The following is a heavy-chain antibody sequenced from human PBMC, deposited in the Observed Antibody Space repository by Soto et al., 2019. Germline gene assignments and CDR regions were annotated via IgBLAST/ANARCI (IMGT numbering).Heavy chain of an antibody. CDR3: ATSYGNAWCTY. D-gene: IGHD2-8*02. CDR2: MHYTRFS. J-gene: IGHJ4*02. V-gene: IGHV4-59*02. CDR1: GDSVTSHY. Sequence: QVQLQESGPGQVTPSETLSLTCSFSGDSVTSHYLTWIRQSPEKGLEWIGYMHYTRFSHYNPSLKTRLTISVDRSKNQFTLQLTSVTVADTAVYYCATSYGNAWCTYWGQGTQVTVSS.